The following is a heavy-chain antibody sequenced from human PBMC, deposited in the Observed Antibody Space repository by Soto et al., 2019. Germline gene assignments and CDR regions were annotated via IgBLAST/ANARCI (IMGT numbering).Heavy chain of an antibody. CDR2: ISGGGDTT. CDR3: ANRRGGSESLTPRFNF. D-gene: IGHD3-10*01. CDR1: GFTFNNYA. Sequence: EVQLLESGGGLVQPGGSLRLSCAASGFTFNNYAMTWVRQAPGKGLEWVSAISGGGDTTSYADSVKGRFTVSRDGSKNTLNLQMSSMRAADTALYNCANRRGGSESLTPRFNFWGQGTLDPVYS. V-gene: IGHV3-23*01. J-gene: IGHJ4*02.